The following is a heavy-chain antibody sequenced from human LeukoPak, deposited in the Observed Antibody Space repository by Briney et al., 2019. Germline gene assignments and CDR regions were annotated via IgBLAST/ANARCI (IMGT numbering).Heavy chain of an antibody. J-gene: IGHJ4*02. CDR2: TIPIFGTA. V-gene: IGHV1-69*13. D-gene: IGHD3-22*01. CDR3: ARPENYYDSSGPWLV. Sequence: SVKVSCKASGGTFSSYAISWVRQAPGQGLEWMGGTIPIFGTANYAQKFQGRVTITADESTSTAYMELSSLRSEDTAVYYCARPENYYDSSGPWLVWGQGTLVTVSS. CDR1: GGTFSSYA.